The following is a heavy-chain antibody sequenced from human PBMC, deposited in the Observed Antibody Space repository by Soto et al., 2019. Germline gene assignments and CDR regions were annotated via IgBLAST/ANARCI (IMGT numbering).Heavy chain of an antibody. J-gene: IGHJ2*01. Sequence: QVQLQESGPRLVTPSETLTLTCSLSGGSITNHYWGWIRQPPGKGLEFIGRISPSGSAHYNPSLQSRVTMSVDTSKNQFSLKVNSVTAADTAIYYCARDYDVNTAVDYWYFGLSGRGTLVTVS. V-gene: IGHV4-4*07. CDR2: ISPSGSA. D-gene: IGHD5-18*01. CDR1: GGSITNHY. CDR3: ARDYDVNTAVDYWYFGL.